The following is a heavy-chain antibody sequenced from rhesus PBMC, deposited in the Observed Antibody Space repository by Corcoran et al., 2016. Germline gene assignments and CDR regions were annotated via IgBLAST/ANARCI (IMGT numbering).Heavy chain of an antibody. CDR3: ARVGNFWTLGMGLDS. CDR1: GLTFSYYY. V-gene: IGHV3-54*02. Sequence: EVQLVESGGGLVQPGGSLRLSCAASGLTFSYYYITWVRQAPGMWLEWVAVLNYVGSTKYNEESLKNQCTISRYNSKNMLYLQMNNLKLEDTAVYYCARVGNFWTLGMGLDSWGQGVVVTVSS. D-gene: IGHD3-3*01. J-gene: IGHJ6*01. CDR2: LNYVGSTK.